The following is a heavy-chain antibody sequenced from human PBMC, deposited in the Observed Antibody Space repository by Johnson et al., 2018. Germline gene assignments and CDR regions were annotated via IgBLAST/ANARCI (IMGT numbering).Heavy chain of an antibody. CDR3: ARVRPYGGNRDAFDI. CDR2: ISYDGSNK. D-gene: IGHD4-23*01. CDR1: GFTFSSYA. V-gene: IGHV3-30*14. Sequence: QVQLVQSGGGVVQPGRSLRLSCAASGFTFSSYAMHWVRQAPGKGLERVAVISYDGSNKYYADSVKGRFTISRDNSKNTLYLQMGSLSAEDRAVYYCARVRPYGGNRDAFDIWGQGTMVTVSS. J-gene: IGHJ3*02.